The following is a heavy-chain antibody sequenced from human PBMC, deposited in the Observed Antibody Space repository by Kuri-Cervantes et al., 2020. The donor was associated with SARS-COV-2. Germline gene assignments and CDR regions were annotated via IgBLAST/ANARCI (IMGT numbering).Heavy chain of an antibody. V-gene: IGHV3-21*01. J-gene: IGHJ4*02. CDR1: GLPFNFNSYS. CDR2: ISRSSYI. D-gene: IGHD6-19*01. CDR3: ARLIAPGESSGSGWNDY. Sequence: GESLKISCAASGLPFNFNSYSMNWVRQAPGKGLEWVSSISRSSYIFYADSVKGRFTIPRDNAKNSLYLQMNSLRAEETAVYYCARLIAPGESSGSGWNDYWGQGTLVTVSS.